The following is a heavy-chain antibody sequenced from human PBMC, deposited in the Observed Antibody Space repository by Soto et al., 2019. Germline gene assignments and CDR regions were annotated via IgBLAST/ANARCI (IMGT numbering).Heavy chain of an antibody. V-gene: IGHV4-39*01. CDR1: GGSISSSSYY. Sequence: SETLSLTCTVSGGSISSSSYYWGWIRQPPGKWLEWIGSIYYSGSTYYNPSLKSRVTISVDTSKNQFSLKLSSVTAADTAVYYCARRVDNWNYWYFDYWGQGTLVTVYS. CDR2: IYYSGST. D-gene: IGHD1-7*01. CDR3: ARRVDNWNYWYFDY. J-gene: IGHJ4*02.